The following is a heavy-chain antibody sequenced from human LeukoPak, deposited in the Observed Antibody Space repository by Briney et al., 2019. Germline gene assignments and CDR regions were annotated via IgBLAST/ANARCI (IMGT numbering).Heavy chain of an antibody. CDR1: GFTFSSYA. CDR3: ATSTGYSSSWQTPNDY. Sequence: GGSLRLSCAASGFTFSSYAMGWVRQAPGKGLEWVSGISGSDGSTYYADSVKGRFTISRDNSKNTLYLQMNSLRAEDTAVYYCATSTGYSSSWQTPNDYWGQGTLVTVSS. J-gene: IGHJ4*02. CDR2: ISGSDGST. V-gene: IGHV3-23*01. D-gene: IGHD6-13*01.